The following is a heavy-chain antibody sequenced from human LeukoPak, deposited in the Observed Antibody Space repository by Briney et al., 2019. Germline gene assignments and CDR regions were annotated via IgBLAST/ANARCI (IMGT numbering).Heavy chain of an antibody. V-gene: IGHV4-39*01. CDR1: GGSISSSSYY. Sequence: SETLSLTCTVSGGSISSSSYYWGWICQPPGKGLAWIGSIYYSGSTYYNPSLKSRVTISVDTSKNQFSLKLSSVTAADTAVYYCARHLHEVNVRSAFDIWGQGTMVTVSS. CDR3: ARHLHEVNVRSAFDI. D-gene: IGHD3-16*02. J-gene: IGHJ3*02. CDR2: IYYSGST.